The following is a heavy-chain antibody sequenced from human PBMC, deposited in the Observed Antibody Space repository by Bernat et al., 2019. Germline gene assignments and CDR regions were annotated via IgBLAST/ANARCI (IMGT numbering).Heavy chain of an antibody. CDR1: GFTFTSYW. J-gene: IGHJ4*02. CDR2: IKQDGSEK. CDR3: ARLRSIAGYDY. V-gene: IGHV3-7*01. Sequence: EVQLVESGGGLVQPGGSLRLSCAVSGFTFTSYWMSWVRQAPGKGLEWVANIKQDGSEKYYGDSVKGRFTVSRDNAKNSLYLQMNSLRDEDTAVYYCARLRSIAGYDYWGQGTLVTVSS. D-gene: IGHD6-6*01.